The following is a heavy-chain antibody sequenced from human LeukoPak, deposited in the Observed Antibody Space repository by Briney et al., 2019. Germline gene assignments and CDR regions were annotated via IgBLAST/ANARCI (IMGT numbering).Heavy chain of an antibody. CDR1: GGSISSSNW. CDR3: ARDRYYGSGSYYGAPHYYGMDV. D-gene: IGHD3-10*01. Sequence: PSGTLSLTCAVSGGSISSSNWWSWVRQPPGKGLEWIGEIYHSGSTNYNPSLKSRVTISVDKSKSQFSLKLSSVTAADTAVYYCARDRYYGSGSYYGAPHYYGMDVWGQGTTVTVSS. CDR2: IYHSGST. J-gene: IGHJ6*02. V-gene: IGHV4-4*02.